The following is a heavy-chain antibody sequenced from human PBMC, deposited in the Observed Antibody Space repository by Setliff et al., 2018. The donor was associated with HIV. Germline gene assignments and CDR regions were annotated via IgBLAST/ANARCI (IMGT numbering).Heavy chain of an antibody. J-gene: IGHJ4*02. D-gene: IGHD3-10*01. CDR1: GYTFNGYY. CDR3: ARGGDDYGPGTWTFDF. V-gene: IGHV1-2*02. Sequence: ASVKVSCKASGYTFNGYYVHWVRQAPGQGLEWMGWINGNSGATNYAQKFQGRVTITRDTSTNTAYMEMTRLRSDDTAVYSRARGGDDYGPGTWTFDFWGQGTLVTVSS. CDR2: INGNSGAT.